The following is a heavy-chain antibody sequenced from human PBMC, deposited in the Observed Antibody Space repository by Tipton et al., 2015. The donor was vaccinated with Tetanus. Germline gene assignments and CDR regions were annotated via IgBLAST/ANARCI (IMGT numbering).Heavy chain of an antibody. CDR3: ARSRYSSTWSWFDP. Sequence: TLSLTCSVSGGSLRSGYYWSWIRQHPGKGLEWIGYIYSSGTNYRKPSLERRVTISVDTSKNQFSLKLSSVTAADTAVYYCARSRYSSTWSWFDPWGQGTQVTVSS. CDR2: IYSSGTN. CDR1: GGSLRSGYY. V-gene: IGHV4-31*03. D-gene: IGHD6-13*01. J-gene: IGHJ5*02.